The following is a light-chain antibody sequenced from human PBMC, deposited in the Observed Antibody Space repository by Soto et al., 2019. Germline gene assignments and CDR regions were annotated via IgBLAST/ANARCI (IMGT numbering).Light chain of an antibody. J-gene: IGKJ1*01. CDR3: MQALQTPA. V-gene: IGKV2-28*01. CDR2: LAS. CDR1: QSLQHSNGYNY. Sequence: DIVMTQSPLSLPVTPGEPASISCRSSQSLQHSNGYNYLDWYVQKPGQSPQILIYLASNRASGVPERFSGSGSGTDFTLKISRVEAEDVGNYYGMQALQTPAFGQGTKVEIK.